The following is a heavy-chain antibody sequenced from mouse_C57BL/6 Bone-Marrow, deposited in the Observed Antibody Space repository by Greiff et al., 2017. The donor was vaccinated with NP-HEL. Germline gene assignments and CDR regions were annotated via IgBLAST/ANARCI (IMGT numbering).Heavy chain of an antibody. Sequence: EVQLKESGPVLVKPGPSVKISCKASGFTFTDYYMHWVKQSHGKSLEWIGLVYPYNGGTSYNQKFKGKATLTVDTSSSTAYMELNSLTSEDSAVYYCASLGGWLRRDWYFDVWGTGTTVTVSS. J-gene: IGHJ1*03. V-gene: IGHV1-36*01. CDR1: GFTFTDYY. CDR2: VYPYNGGT. D-gene: IGHD2-2*01. CDR3: ASLGGWLRRDWYFDV.